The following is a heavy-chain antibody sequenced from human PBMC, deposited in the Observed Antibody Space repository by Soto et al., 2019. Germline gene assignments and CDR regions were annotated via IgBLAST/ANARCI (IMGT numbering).Heavy chain of an antibody. J-gene: IGHJ6*02. D-gene: IGHD3-3*01. Sequence: ASVKVSCKASGYTFTGYYIHWVRQAPGQGLEWMRWINPNSGGTNYAQKFQGWVTMTRDTSISTAYMELSRLRSDDTAVYYCARDLNTYYDFWSGYSPKYYYYYGMDVWGQGTTVTVS. CDR3: ARDLNTYYDFWSGYSPKYYYYYGMDV. CDR2: INPNSGGT. CDR1: GYTFTGYY. V-gene: IGHV1-2*04.